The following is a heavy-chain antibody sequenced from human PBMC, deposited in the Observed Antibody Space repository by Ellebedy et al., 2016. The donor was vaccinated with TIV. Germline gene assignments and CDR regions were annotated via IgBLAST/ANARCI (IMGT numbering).Heavy chain of an antibody. D-gene: IGHD3-22*01. CDR3: ARDRTYYDSSGYYYGGHAFDI. Sequence: PGGSLRLSCAASGFTVSNNYMSWVRQAPGKGLEWVSTISGSGTSIYYPDSVKGRFTVSRDNYMNTLYLQINGLRAEDTAIYYCARDRTYYDSSGYYYGGHAFDIWGPGTLLTVSS. V-gene: IGHV3-23*01. CDR2: ISGSGTSI. CDR1: GFTVSNNY. J-gene: IGHJ3*02.